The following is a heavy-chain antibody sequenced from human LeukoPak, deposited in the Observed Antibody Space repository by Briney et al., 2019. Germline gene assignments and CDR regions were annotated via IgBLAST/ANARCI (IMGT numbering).Heavy chain of an antibody. D-gene: IGHD1-26*01. Sequence: GASVKVSCKASGYTFTGYHIHWVRQAPGQGLEWMGWINPKSGGTNYAQKFEGWVTMTRDTSMSTVYMELSRLKSDDTAVYYCARDSRWEVVLYASEIWGRGTMVTVSS. CDR2: INPKSGGT. CDR3: ARDSRWEVVLYASEI. J-gene: IGHJ3*02. CDR1: GYTFTGYH. V-gene: IGHV1-2*04.